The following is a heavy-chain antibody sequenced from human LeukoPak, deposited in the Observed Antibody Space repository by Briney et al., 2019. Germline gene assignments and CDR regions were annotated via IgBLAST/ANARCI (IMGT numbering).Heavy chain of an antibody. CDR3: ARQYYYDSSGYYFGY. D-gene: IGHD3-22*01. CDR1: GGSFSGYY. J-gene: IGHJ4*02. CDR2: IYYSGST. V-gene: IGHV4-39*01. Sequence: PSETLSLTCAVYGGSFSGYYWGWIRQPPGKGLEWIGSIYYSGSTYYNPSLKRRVTISVDTSKNQYSLKLSSVTAADTAVFYCARQYYYDSSGYYFGYWGQGILVTVSS.